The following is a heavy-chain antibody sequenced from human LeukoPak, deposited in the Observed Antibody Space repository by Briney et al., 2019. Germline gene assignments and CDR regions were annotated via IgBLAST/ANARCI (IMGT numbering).Heavy chain of an antibody. CDR1: GFTFSSYA. CDR3: ARDHEEGNYGMDV. V-gene: IGHV3-30-3*01. J-gene: IGHJ6*02. Sequence: GGSLRLSCAASGFTFSSYAMHWVRQAPGKGLEWVAVISYDGSNKYYADSVKGRFTISRDNSKSTLYLQMNSLRAEDTAVYYCARDHEEGNYGMDVWGQGTTVTVS. CDR2: ISYDGSNK.